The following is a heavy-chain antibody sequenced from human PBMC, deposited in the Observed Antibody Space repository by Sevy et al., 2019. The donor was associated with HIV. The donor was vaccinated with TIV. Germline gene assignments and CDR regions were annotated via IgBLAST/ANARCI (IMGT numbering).Heavy chain of an antibody. CDR3: ARRYFDL. Sequence: GGSLRLSCAASGFTFSRYSMHWVRQAPGKGLEWVANIRQDGNEIYYGDSVKGRFTISRDNAKNALYLQMDGLRAEDTGLYYCARRYFDLWGQGTLVTVSS. J-gene: IGHJ4*02. CDR1: GFTFSRYS. V-gene: IGHV3-7*01. CDR2: IRQDGNEI.